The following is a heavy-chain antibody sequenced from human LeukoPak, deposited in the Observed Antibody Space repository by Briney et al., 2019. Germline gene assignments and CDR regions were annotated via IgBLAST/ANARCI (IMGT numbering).Heavy chain of an antibody. J-gene: IGHJ4*02. Sequence: ASVKVSCRASGYTCTGNYIHWVRQAPGQGLEWVGWINPKDGRTNYAQRFQDRVTMTRDTSISTAYMDLSSLRSDDTAVYYCARVIGGSSGDFWGQGTLVTVSS. V-gene: IGHV1-2*02. CDR3: ARVIGGSSGDF. CDR1: GYTCTGNY. D-gene: IGHD2-15*01. CDR2: INPKDGRT.